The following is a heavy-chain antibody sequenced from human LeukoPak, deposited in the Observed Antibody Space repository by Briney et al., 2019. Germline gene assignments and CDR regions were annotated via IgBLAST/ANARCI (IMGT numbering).Heavy chain of an antibody. V-gene: IGHV1-46*01. J-gene: IGHJ3*02. CDR3: ARDLHHRGYYDTSGPYGI. CDR2: INPSGGST. D-gene: IGHD3-22*01. Sequence: ASVKVSCKASGYTFTRYDIHWVRQAPGRGLEWMGIINPSGGSTSYAQKFQGRVTMTRDTSTSTVYMELSSLRSEDTAVYYCARDLHHRGYYDTSGPYGIWGQGTLVTVSS. CDR1: GYTFTRYD.